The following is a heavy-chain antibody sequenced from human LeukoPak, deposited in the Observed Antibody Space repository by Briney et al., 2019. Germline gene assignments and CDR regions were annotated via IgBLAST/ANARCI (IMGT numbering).Heavy chain of an antibody. CDR3: ARYDSGSSNDAFDI. D-gene: IGHD1-26*01. V-gene: IGHV4-61*05. J-gene: IGHJ3*02. CDR1: GGSISSSSYY. Sequence: SETLSLTCTVSGGSISSSSYYWGWIRQPPGKGLEWIGYIYTSGRTNYNPSLKSRVTISVDTSKNQFSLKLGSVTAADTAVYYCARYDSGSSNDAFDIWGQGTMVTVSS. CDR2: IYTSGRT.